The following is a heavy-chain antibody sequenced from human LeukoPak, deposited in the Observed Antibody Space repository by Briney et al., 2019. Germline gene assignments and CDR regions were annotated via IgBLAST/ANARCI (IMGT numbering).Heavy chain of an antibody. CDR3: ARVPRMVRAPYYFDY. Sequence: ASVKVSCKASGYTFTCYYMHWVRQAPGQGLEWMGWINPNSGGTNYAQKFQGRVTMTRDTSISTAYMELSRLRSDDTAVYYCARVPRMVRAPYYFDYWGQGTLVTVSS. CDR1: GYTFTCYY. J-gene: IGHJ4*02. D-gene: IGHD3-10*01. CDR2: INPNSGGT. V-gene: IGHV1-2*02.